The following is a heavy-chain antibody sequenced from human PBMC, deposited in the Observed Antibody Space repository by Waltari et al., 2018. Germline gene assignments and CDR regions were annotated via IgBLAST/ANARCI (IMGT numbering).Heavy chain of an antibody. J-gene: IGHJ3*02. Sequence: EVQLVESGGGLIQPGGSMRLSCAASGVSVRNSYVSWVRQGPGKGLEWISFIYGVDSTLYVDSVKGRFTVSRDNSKNTVHLQMNSVRVDDTAVYYCATFSNWVHDTFDIWGQGTLVSVSS. CDR2: IYGVDST. V-gene: IGHV3-53*01. CDR3: ATFSNWVHDTFDI. CDR1: GVSVRNSY. D-gene: IGHD3-16*01.